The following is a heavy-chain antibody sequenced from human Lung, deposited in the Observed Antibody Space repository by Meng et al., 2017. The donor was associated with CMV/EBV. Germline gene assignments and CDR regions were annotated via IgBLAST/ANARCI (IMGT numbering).Heavy chain of an antibody. Sequence: SXXGAGYRFSDYWIVWVRQRPGKGLEWMGIIYPGDADTRYSPSFEGKVTIIADKSISTGFLQWNSLKASDTAIYYCASKGDCTSTSCYGGLAYWGQGTXVTVAS. CDR2: IYPGDADT. J-gene: IGHJ4*02. D-gene: IGHD2-2*01. CDR1: GYRFSDYW. CDR3: ASKGDCTSTSCYGGLAY. V-gene: IGHV5-51*01.